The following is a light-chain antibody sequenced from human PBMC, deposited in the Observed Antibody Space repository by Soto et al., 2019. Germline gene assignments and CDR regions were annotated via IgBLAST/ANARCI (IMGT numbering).Light chain of an antibody. Sequence: ENVLTQSPGTLSLSPGERATLSCRASQSVSSIYLAWYQQKPGQAPRLLIYGASSRATGIPDRFSGSGSGTDFTLTISRLEPEDFAAYYCQQYGSSPTFGQGTKVEIK. V-gene: IGKV3-20*01. CDR2: GAS. J-gene: IGKJ1*01. CDR1: QSVSSIY. CDR3: QQYGSSPT.